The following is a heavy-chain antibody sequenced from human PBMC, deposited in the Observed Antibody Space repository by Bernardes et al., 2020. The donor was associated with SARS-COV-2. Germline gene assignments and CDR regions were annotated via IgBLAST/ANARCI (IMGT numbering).Heavy chain of an antibody. V-gene: IGHV3-21*01. CDR2: ISSSSSYI. CDR1: GFTFSSYS. CDR3: AREAYSSGWYTNYYYYYGMDV. D-gene: IGHD6-19*01. J-gene: IGHJ6*02. Sequence: GSLSLSCAASGFTFSSYSMNWVRQAPGKGLEWVSSISSSSSYIYYADSVKGRFTISRDNAKNSLYLQMNSLRAEDTAVYYCAREAYSSGWYTNYYYYYGMDVWGQGTTVTVSS.